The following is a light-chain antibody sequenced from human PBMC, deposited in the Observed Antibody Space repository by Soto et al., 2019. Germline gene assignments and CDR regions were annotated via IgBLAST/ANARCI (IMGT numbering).Light chain of an antibody. J-gene: IGKJ3*01. CDR1: QSVYNSNNKNY. CDR3: QQYYGGPFT. V-gene: IGKV4-1*01. CDR2: WAS. Sequence: DIVLSQSPESLAVSLGERATINCKSSQSVYNSNNKNYLAWYRQRPGQPPEMLIYWASTRESGVPDRFIGSGSGTDFSLPISSLQAEDVAVYYCQQYYGGPFTFGHGAKVHVK.